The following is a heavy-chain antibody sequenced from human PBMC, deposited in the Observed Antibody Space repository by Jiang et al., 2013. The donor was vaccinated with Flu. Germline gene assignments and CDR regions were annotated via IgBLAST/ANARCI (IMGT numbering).Heavy chain of an antibody. CDR2: ITPYNGHT. Sequence: GQGLEWMGWITPYNGHTHYAQKLQGRVTMTTDTSTSTAYMELRSLRSDDTAVYSCARVGVAAALDYWGQGTLVTVSS. J-gene: IGHJ4*02. V-gene: IGHV1-18*01. CDR3: ARVGVAAALDY. D-gene: IGHD6-25*01.